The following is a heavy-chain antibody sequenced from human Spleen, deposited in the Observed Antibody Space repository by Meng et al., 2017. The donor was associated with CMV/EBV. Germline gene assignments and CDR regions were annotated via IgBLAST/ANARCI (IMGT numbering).Heavy chain of an antibody. CDR3: VVVIRCYYYYGMDV. D-gene: IGHD3-22*01. J-gene: IGHJ6*02. V-gene: IGHV3-52*01. Sequence: GGSLRLSCAASGFTFSSSWMHWVCQAPEKGLEWVADIKCDGSEKYYVDSVKGRLTISRDNAKNSLYLQVNSLRAEDMTVLVIVVVIRCYYYYGMDVWGQGTTVTVSS. CDR2: IKCDGSEK. CDR1: GFTFSSSW.